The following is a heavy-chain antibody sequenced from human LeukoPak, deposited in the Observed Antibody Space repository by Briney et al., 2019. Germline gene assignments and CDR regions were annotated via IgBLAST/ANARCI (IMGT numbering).Heavy chain of an antibody. CDR1: GGSISSSSYY. J-gene: IGHJ4*02. D-gene: IGHD3-22*01. CDR3: ATTSITMIVVDY. CDR2: IYYSGST. V-gene: IGHV4-39*07. Sequence: SETLSLTCTVSGGSISSSSYYWGWIRQPPGKGLEWIGSIYYSGSTYYNPSLKSRVTISVDTSKNQFSLKLSSVTAADTAVYYCATTSITMIVVDYWDQGTLVTVSS.